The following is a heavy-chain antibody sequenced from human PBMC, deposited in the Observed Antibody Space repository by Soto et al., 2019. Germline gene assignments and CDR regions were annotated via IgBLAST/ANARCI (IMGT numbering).Heavy chain of an antibody. CDR3: ARGSYAKDAFDI. V-gene: IGHV3-21*01. J-gene: IGHJ3*02. CDR1: GFTFSSYS. CDR2: ISSSSRYI. Sequence: EVQLVESGGGLVKPGGSLRLSCAASGFTFSSYSMNWVRQAPGKGLEWVSSISSSSRYIYYADSVKGRFTISRDNAKNSLYLQMNSLRAEDTAVYYCARGSYAKDAFDIWGQGTMVTVSS.